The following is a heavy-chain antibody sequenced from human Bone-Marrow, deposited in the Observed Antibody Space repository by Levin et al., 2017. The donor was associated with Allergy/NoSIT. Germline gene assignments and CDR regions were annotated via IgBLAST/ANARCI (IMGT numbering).Heavy chain of an antibody. CDR1: GYTFTSYG. CDR2: ISSYNGNT. CDR3: ARVTDYGDSDLNWFDP. Sequence: GASVKVSCKASGYTFTSYGIIWVRQAPGQGLEWMGWISSYNGNTNYARKLQGRVTMTTDTSTSTAYMELRSLRSDDTAVYYCARVTDYGDSDLNWFDPWGQGTLVTVSS. V-gene: IGHV1-18*01. D-gene: IGHD4-17*01. J-gene: IGHJ5*02.